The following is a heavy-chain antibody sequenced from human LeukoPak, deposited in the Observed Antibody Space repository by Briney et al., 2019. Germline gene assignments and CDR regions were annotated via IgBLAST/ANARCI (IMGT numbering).Heavy chain of an antibody. V-gene: IGHV3-7*01. CDR1: GFTFSRSW. D-gene: IGHD3-3*02. J-gene: IGHJ5*01. CDR2: IKEDGSDK. Sequence: PGGSLRLSCTASGFTFSRSWMHSVRRAPGKGLEWVADIKEDGSDKYYGDSVKGRFTISRDDAKNSVYLQMNSLSPEDTAIYVCATLAFDSLGRGTLVTVSS. CDR3: ATLAFDS.